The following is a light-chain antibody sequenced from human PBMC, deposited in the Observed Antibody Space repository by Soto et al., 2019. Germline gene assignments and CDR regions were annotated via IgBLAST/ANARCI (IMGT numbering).Light chain of an antibody. CDR1: SRDVGIYNY. V-gene: IGLV2-11*01. CDR3: CSYAGNYTLL. CDR2: DVT. J-gene: IGLJ2*01. Sequence: QSALTQPRSVSGSPGQSVTVSCTGTSRDVGIYNYVSWYQQRPGTAPKVMIYDVTKRPSGVPDRFSGSKSANTASLTTSGLQADDEAAYYCCSYAGNYTLLFGGGTKLTVL.